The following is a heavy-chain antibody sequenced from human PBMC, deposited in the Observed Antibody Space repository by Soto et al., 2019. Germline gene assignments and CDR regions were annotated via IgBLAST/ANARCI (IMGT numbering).Heavy chain of an antibody. J-gene: IGHJ6*02. Sequence: QVTLKESGPVLVKPTETLTLTCTVSGFSLSNARMGVSWIRQPPGKALEWLAHIFSNDEKSYSTSLKSRLTISKDTSKSQVVLTMTNMDPVDTATYYCARSRWGGYYYYGMDVWGQGTTVTVSS. CDR3: ARSRWGGYYYYGMDV. CDR2: IFSNDEK. V-gene: IGHV2-26*01. D-gene: IGHD3-16*01. CDR1: GFSLSNARMG.